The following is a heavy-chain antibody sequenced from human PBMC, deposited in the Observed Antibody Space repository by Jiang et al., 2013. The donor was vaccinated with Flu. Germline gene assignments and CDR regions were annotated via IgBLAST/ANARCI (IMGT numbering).Heavy chain of an antibody. D-gene: IGHD1-26*01. CDR3: AGRLVGATTFDDY. CDR2: IYSGGST. V-gene: IGHV3-53*01. J-gene: IGHJ4*02. CDR1: GFTVSSNY. Sequence: GLIQPGGSLRLSCAASGFTVSSNYMSWVRQAPGKGLEWVSVIYSGGSTYYADSVKGRFTISRDNSKNTLYLQMNSLRAEDTAVYYCAGRLVGATTFDDYWGQGTLVTVSS.